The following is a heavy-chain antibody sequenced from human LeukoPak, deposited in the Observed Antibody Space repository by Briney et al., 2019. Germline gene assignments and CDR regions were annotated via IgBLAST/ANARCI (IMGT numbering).Heavy chain of an antibody. CDR3: AKDPWVRGAKGSPTYMDV. CDR2: ISGSGGST. D-gene: IGHD3-10*01. CDR1: GFTFSSYA. Sequence: GGSLRLSCAASGFTFSSYAMSWVRQAPGKGLEWVSAISGSGGSTYYADSVKGRFTISRDNSKNTLYLQMNSLRAEDTAVYYCAKDPWVRGAKGSPTYMDVWGKGTTVTVSS. V-gene: IGHV3-23*01. J-gene: IGHJ6*03.